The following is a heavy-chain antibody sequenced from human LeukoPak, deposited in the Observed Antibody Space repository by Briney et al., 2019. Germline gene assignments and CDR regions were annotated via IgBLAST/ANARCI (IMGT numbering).Heavy chain of an antibody. J-gene: IGHJ4*02. CDR2: INPSGGST. CDR1: GYTFTSYY. V-gene: IGHV1-46*01. Sequence: ASVKVSCKASGYTFTSYYMHWVRQAPGQGLEWMVIINPSGGSTSYAQKFQGRVTMTRDTSTSTVYMELSSLRSEDTDVYYCARDRGYYDSSGYYRWGYLFDYWGQGTLVTVSS. CDR3: ARDRGYYDSSGYYRWGYLFDY. D-gene: IGHD3-22*01.